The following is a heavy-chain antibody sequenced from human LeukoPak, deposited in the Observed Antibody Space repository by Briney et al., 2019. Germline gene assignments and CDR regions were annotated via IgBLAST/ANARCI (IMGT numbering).Heavy chain of an antibody. CDR1: GGSISSSSYY. CDR2: MYYTGTT. CDR3: ARGPGMYYYGSGSQINYFDY. Sequence: KSSATLSLTCIVSGGSISSSSYYWGWIRQPPGKGLEWIGTMYYTGTTYYNPSLTSRVTISVDTSQTQFSLKLSSVTAADTAVYYCARGPGMYYYGSGSQINYFDYWGQGTLVTVSS. J-gene: IGHJ4*02. V-gene: IGHV4-39*07. D-gene: IGHD3-10*01.